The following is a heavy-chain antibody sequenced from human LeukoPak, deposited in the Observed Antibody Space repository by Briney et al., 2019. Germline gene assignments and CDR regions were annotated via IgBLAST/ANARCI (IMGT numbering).Heavy chain of an antibody. V-gene: IGHV3-23*01. CDR1: GFTFSSYA. CDR2: ISGGAGSA. Sequence: GGSLRLSCAASGFTFSSYAMNWVRQPPGKGLEWVSSISGGAGSASYADSVKGRFTMSRDNSKNTLYLQMNSLRAEDTAVYYCAKDGGYGSRSYYPDYWGQGTLVSVSS. J-gene: IGHJ4*02. CDR3: AKDGGYGSRSYYPDY. D-gene: IGHD3-10*01.